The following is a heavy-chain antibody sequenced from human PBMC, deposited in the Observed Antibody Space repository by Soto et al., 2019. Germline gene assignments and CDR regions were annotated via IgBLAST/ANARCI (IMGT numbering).Heavy chain of an antibody. D-gene: IGHD1-1*01. CDR1: GLTISGKIY. CDR3: ATWHEREHAFDV. Sequence: DVQLVESGGGLIQPGESLRLSCAAFGLTISGKIYVAWVRQAPGKGLEWVSALYDVDGSFYADSVTGRFTTSSDSSKTTVYLQMNDLRPDDTSVYYCATWHEREHAFDVWGQGTTVTISS. V-gene: IGHV3-53*01. CDR2: LYDVDGS. J-gene: IGHJ3*01.